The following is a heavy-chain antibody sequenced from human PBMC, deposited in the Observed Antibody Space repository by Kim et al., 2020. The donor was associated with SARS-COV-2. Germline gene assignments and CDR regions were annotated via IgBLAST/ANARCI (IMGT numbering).Heavy chain of an antibody. CDR2: IYPDDSDT. D-gene: IGHD3-22*01. V-gene: IGHV5-51*01. J-gene: IGHJ5*02. Sequence: GESLKISCKGSGYDFSGYWIGWVRQMLGKGLEWMGIIYPDDSDTRYGPSFEGQVTISADKSISTAFLQWNSLKASDTAMYYCALSMTPGGTPWSWFDPWGQGTLVTVSS. CDR3: ALSMTPGGTPWSWFDP. CDR1: GYDFSGYW.